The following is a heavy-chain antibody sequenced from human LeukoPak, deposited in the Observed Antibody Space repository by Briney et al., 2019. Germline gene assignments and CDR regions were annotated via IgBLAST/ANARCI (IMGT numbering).Heavy chain of an antibody. Sequence: GGSLRLSCAASGFTFSSYAMSWVRQAPGKGLEWVSAISGSGGSTYYADSVKGRFTISRDNPKNTLYLQMNSLRAEDTAVYYCAKLGPEGPIYSSGWLSWGQGTLVTVSS. CDR2: ISGSGGST. D-gene: IGHD6-19*01. CDR1: GFTFSSYA. CDR3: AKLGPEGPIYSSGWLS. V-gene: IGHV3-23*01. J-gene: IGHJ5*02.